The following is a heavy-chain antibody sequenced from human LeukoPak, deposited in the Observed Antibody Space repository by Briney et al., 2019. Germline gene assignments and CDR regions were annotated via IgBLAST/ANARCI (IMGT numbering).Heavy chain of an antibody. CDR3: ATGLRDSSGWYNLDY. D-gene: IGHD6-19*01. CDR1: GGTFSSYA. Sequence: GSSVKVSCKASGGTFSSYAISWVRQAPGQGLEWMGGIIPIFGTANYAQKFQGRVTITADESTSTAYMELSSLRSEDTAVYYCATGLRDSSGWYNLDYWGQGTLVTVSS. V-gene: IGHV1-69*01. J-gene: IGHJ4*02. CDR2: IIPIFGTA.